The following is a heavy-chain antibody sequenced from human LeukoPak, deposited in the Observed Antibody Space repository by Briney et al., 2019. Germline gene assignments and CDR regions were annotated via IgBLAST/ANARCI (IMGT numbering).Heavy chain of an antibody. V-gene: IGHV3-23*01. J-gene: IGHJ4*02. CDR2: ISESGGSL. D-gene: IGHD6-13*01. Sequence: PEGSLRLSCAASGYTFSTYGMSWVRQAPGKGLAWVSGISESGGSLYYAASVQGRFTISRDNSKNMLYIQMNSLRADDTAVYYCARVGRSTWYYFDYWGQGTLVAISS. CDR1: GYTFSTYG. CDR3: ARVGRSTWYYFDY.